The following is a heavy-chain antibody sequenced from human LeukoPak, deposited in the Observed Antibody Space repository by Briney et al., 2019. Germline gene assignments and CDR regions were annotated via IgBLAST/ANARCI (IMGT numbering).Heavy chain of an antibody. CDR3: ARGLVPGFLDY. Sequence: GGSLRLSCAASGFTFSSSWMYWVRQAXGXGLVWVSRINSDESIKTYADSVKGRFTIYRDNAKNTLYLQMNSLRAEDTAVYYCARGLVPGFLDYWGQGTPVTVSS. CDR1: GFTFSSSW. V-gene: IGHV3-74*01. J-gene: IGHJ4*02. CDR2: INSDESIK. D-gene: IGHD4-11*01.